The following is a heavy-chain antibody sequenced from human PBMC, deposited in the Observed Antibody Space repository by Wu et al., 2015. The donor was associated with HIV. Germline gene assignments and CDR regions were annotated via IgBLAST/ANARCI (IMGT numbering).Heavy chain of an antibody. D-gene: IGHD2-15*01. Sequence: QVQLVQSGAEVKKPGSSVKVSCKASGGTFSSFAVSWVRQAPGQGLEWMGGIIPLFDTSHSAQKFQGRVSITADESTTTAYMELSSLRSEDTAVYFCARGVVRERRFDPWGQGTLVAVSS. J-gene: IGHJ5*02. CDR1: GGTFSSFA. CDR2: IIPLFDTS. CDR3: ARGVVRERRFDP. V-gene: IGHV1-69*12.